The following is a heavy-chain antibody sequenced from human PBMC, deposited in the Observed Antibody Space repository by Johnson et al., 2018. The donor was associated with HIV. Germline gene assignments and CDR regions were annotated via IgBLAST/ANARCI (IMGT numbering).Heavy chain of an antibody. Sequence: VQLVESGGGLVQPGGSLGLSCAASGFTFSSHWMSWVRQAPGKGLEWVANINQDGTEKYYAHSVKGRFTVSRDNSKNTLYFQMNSLRAEDTAVYYCASGRGYHWGQGTMFTVSS. CDR3: ASGRGYH. D-gene: IGHD2-15*01. CDR1: GFTFSSHW. J-gene: IGHJ3*01. CDR2: INQDGTEK. V-gene: IGHV3-7*05.